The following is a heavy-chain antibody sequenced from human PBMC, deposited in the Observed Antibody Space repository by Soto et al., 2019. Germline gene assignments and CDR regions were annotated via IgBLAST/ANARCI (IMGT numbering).Heavy chain of an antibody. J-gene: IGHJ4*02. CDR1: GYTFTSYA. V-gene: IGHV1-3*01. Sequence: GASVKVSCKASGYTFTSYAMHWVRQAPGQRLEWMGWINAGNGNTKYSQKFQGRVTITRDTSASTAYMELSSLRSEDTAVYYCARESPPRRPQYIYYGPGPCDYWAQGPLATFSS. CDR2: INAGNGNT. D-gene: IGHD3-10*01. CDR3: ARESPPRRPQYIYYGPGPCDY.